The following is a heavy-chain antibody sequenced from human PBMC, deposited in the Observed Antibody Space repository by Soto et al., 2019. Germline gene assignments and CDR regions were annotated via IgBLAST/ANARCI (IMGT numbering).Heavy chain of an antibody. CDR1: GGSISSYY. CDR3: ARCPGYYDSSGYYPYYFDY. V-gene: IGHV4-59*01. J-gene: IGHJ4*02. Sequence: PSETLSLTCTVSGGSISSYYWSWIRQPPGKGLEWIGYIYHSGSTNYNPSLKSRVTISVDTSKNQFSLKLSFVTAADTAVYYCARCPGYYDSSGYYPYYFDYWGQGTLVTVSS. CDR2: IYHSGST. D-gene: IGHD3-22*01.